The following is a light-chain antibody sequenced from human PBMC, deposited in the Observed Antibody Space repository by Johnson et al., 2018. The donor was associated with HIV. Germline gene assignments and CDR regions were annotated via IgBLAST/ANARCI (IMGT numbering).Light chain of an antibody. CDR1: SSNIGNNY. CDR3: GTWDSSLSAGLDV. CDR2: DHN. V-gene: IGLV1-51*01. J-gene: IGLJ1*01. Sequence: HSVLTQPPSVSAAPGQKVTISCSGSSSNIGNNYVSWYQQLQGTAPKLLIYDHNKRPSGFPDRFSGSKSGTSATLGITGLQPRDEADYYCGTWDSSLSAGLDVFGTGTKVTVL.